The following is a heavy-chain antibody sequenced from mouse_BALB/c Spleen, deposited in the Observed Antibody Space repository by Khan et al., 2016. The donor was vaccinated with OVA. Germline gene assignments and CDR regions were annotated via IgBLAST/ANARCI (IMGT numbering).Heavy chain of an antibody. J-gene: IGHJ2*01. Sequence: QVQLKQSGAELAKPGASVKMSCKASGYTFTNYWIIWVKQRPGQGLEWIGYINPSTGYTEYTQYFKDKATLTADKSSSTAYMQLSSLTSEDSAAYYCTRRGLRWDLDYWGQGTTLTVSS. CDR3: TRRGLRWDLDY. D-gene: IGHD1-1*01. CDR2: INPSTGYT. V-gene: IGHV1-7*01. CDR1: GYTFTNYW.